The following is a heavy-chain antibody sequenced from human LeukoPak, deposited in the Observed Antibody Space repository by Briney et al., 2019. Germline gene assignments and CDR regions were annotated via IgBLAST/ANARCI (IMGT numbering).Heavy chain of an antibody. J-gene: IGHJ5*02. CDR1: GGSISSYY. CDR2: IYYSGNT. D-gene: IGHD3-10*01. V-gene: IGHV4-59*01. Sequence: KPSETLSLTCTVSGGSISSYYWSWIRQPPGKGLEWIGYIYYSGNTNYNPSLKSRVTISVDTSKNQFSLKVSSVTAADTAVYYCARAAMVRGVTGWFDPWGQGTLVTVSS. CDR3: ARAAMVRGVTGWFDP.